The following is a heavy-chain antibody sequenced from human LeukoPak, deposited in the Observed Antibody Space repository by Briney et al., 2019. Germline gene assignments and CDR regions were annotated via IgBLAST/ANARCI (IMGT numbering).Heavy chain of an antibody. J-gene: IGHJ6*03. V-gene: IGHV3-23*01. CDR1: GLTFKSYA. CDR2: MSGSGDST. Sequence: GGSLRLSCAASGLTFKSYAMTWVRQAPGKGREWVSVMSGSGDSTYSAESVKGGFPSSKDSPKDTSLLQMNSLRPEDTALFFCARSRFYYYNMDVWGKGTTVTVSS. CDR3: ARSRFYYYNMDV.